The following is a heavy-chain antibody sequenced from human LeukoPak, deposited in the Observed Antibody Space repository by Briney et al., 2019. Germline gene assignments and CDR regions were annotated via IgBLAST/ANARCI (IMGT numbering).Heavy chain of an antibody. V-gene: IGHV3-30*02. D-gene: IGHD1-1*01. J-gene: IGHJ6*03. Sequence: GWSLRLSCAASGFTFTNYGMHWVRQAPGKGLEWVAFIRFDGSNEYCADSVKGRFTISRDNSKNTLYPQMNSLRAEDTAVYYCAKDPQLVTSYYYYMDVWGKGTPVTVSS. CDR2: IRFDGSNE. CDR3: AKDPQLVTSYYYYMDV. CDR1: GFTFTNYG.